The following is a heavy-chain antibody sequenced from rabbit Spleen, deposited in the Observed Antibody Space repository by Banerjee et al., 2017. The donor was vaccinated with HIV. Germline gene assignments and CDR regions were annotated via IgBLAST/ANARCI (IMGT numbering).Heavy chain of an antibody. J-gene: IGHJ6*01. CDR1: GFTLSSYW. V-gene: IGHV1S40*01. Sequence: QSLEESGGGLVKPGASLTLTCTASGFTLSSYWMTWVRQAPGKGLEWIGTIYTGSDTIYYANWAKGRLTISKTSSTTMTLQMTSLTVADTATYFCGRGYNGAGAAGLWGPGTLVTVS. CDR3: GRGYNGAGAAGL. CDR2: IYTGSDTI. D-gene: IGHD4-2*01.